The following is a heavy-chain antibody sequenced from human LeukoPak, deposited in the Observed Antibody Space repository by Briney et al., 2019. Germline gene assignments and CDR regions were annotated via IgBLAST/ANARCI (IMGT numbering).Heavy chain of an antibody. CDR2: INPNSGGT. J-gene: IGHJ6*02. D-gene: IGHD6-19*01. CDR1: GYTFTGYY. Sequence: ASVKVSCKASGYTFTGYYMHWVRQAPEQGLEWMGWINPNSGGTNYAQKFQGRVTMTRDTSISTAYMELSRLRSDDTAVYYCARGSKYSSGWANDDYGMDVWGQGTTVTVSS. V-gene: IGHV1-2*02. CDR3: ARGSKYSSGWANDDYGMDV.